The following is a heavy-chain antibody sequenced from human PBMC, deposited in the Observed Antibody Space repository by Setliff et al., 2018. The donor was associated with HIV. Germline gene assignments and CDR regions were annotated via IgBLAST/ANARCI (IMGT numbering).Heavy chain of an antibody. Sequence: GSLRLSCAASGFSLRSYSMNWVRQAPGKGLEWVSYISSRGSTMFYADSVKGRFTISRDNAKNSLYLQMNSLRAEDTAVYYCGRDGLAVAGATGYFGLWGRGPLVTVSS. J-gene: IGHJ2*01. CDR3: GRDGLAVAGATGYFGL. CDR1: GFSLRSYS. D-gene: IGHD6-19*01. CDR2: ISSRGSTM. V-gene: IGHV3-48*01.